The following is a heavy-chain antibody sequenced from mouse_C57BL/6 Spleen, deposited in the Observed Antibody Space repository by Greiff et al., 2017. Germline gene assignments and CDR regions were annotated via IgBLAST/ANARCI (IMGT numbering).Heavy chain of an antibody. Sequence: QVQLQQPGAELVMPGASVKLSCKASGYTFTSYGMHWVKQRPGQGLEWIGEIDPSDSYTNYNQKFKGKSTLTVDKYSSTAYMQLSSLTSEDSAVYYCARVYYGSSYDYAMDYWGQGTSVTVSS. CDR1: GYTFTSYG. D-gene: IGHD1-1*01. J-gene: IGHJ4*01. CDR3: ARVYYGSSYDYAMDY. CDR2: IDPSDSYT. V-gene: IGHV1-69*01.